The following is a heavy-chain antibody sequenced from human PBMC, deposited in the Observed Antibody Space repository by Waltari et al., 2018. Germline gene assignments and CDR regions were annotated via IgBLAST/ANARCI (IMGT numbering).Heavy chain of an antibody. D-gene: IGHD2-15*01. CDR1: GDSVSSNSAA. CDR2: TYYRSKWYN. J-gene: IGHJ6*03. Sequence: QVQLQQSGPGLVKPSQTLSLTCAISGDSVSSNSAAWNWIRQSPSRGLEWLGRTYYRSKWYNDYAVAVKSWRTINPDTAKNQFSLQVNSVTPEDTAVYYCARAGDIVVVVAAITLYYYYYYIDVWGKGPTVTVSS. CDR3: ARAGDIVVVVAAITLYYYYYYIDV. V-gene: IGHV6-1*03.